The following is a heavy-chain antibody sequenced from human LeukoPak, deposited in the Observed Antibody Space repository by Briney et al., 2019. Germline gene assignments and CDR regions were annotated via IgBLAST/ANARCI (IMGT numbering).Heavy chain of an antibody. V-gene: IGHV4-39*01. D-gene: IGHD6-19*01. Sequence: SETLSLTCTVSGGSISSSDYYWGWIRQPPGKGLEWIGSKYYSGSTYYNPSLKSRVTISVDTSKNQFSLKLSSVTAADTAVYYCARQKSVAGQYYHYGMDVWGQGTTVTVSS. CDR2: KYYSGST. J-gene: IGHJ6*02. CDR3: ARQKSVAGQYYHYGMDV. CDR1: GGSISSSDYY.